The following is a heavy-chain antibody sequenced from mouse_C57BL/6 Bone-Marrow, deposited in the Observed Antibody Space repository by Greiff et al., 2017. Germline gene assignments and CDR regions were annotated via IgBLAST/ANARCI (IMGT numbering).Heavy chain of an antibody. CDR3: ARDDGYLYYYAMDY. CDR1: GYTFTDYY. CDR2: IFPGSGST. D-gene: IGHD2-3*01. Sequence: QVHVKQSGPELVKPGASVKISCKASGYTFTDYYINWVKQRPGQGLEWIGWIFPGSGSTYYNEKFKGKATLTVDKSSSTAYMLLSRLTSEDSAVYFCARDDGYLYYYAMDYWGQGTSVTGSS. V-gene: IGHV1-75*01. J-gene: IGHJ4*01.